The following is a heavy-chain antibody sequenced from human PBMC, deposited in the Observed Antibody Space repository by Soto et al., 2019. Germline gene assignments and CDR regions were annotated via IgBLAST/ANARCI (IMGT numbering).Heavy chain of an antibody. J-gene: IGHJ4*02. V-gene: IGHV3-53*01. CDR2: IYSGGST. CDR1: GFTVISNY. D-gene: IGHD5-12*01. Sequence: WGSLRLSCAASGFTVISNYISWVRQAPGKGLEWVSVIYSGGSTYYADSVKGRFTISRDNSKNTLYLQMNSLRAEDTAVYYCVWWLRNFDYWGQGTLVTVSS. CDR3: VWWLRNFDY.